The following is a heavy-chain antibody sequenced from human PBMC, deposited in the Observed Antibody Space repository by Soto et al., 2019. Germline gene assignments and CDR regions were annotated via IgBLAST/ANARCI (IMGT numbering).Heavy chain of an antibody. CDR3: ARAPNPYSSSSAWFDP. CDR1: GYTFTGYY. J-gene: IGHJ5*02. Sequence: ASVKVSCKASGYTFTGYYMHWVRQAPGQGLEWMGWINPNSGGTNYAQKFQGRVTMTRDTSSSTAYMELNRLRSDDTAVYYCARAPNPYSSSSAWFDPWGQGTLVTVSS. V-gene: IGHV1-2*02. D-gene: IGHD6-6*01. CDR2: INPNSGGT.